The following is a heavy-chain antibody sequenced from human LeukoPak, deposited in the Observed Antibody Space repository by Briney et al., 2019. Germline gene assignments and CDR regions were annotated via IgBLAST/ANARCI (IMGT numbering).Heavy chain of an antibody. CDR2: VTTSGSPT. CDR1: GLTFDQYA. D-gene: IGHD1-1*01. V-gene: IGHV3-23*01. Sequence: GGSLRLSCAASGLTFDQYAMSWVRQAPGKGLEWVSGVTTSGSPTYYADSVKGRFSVSRDNSKATLYLEMNSLRDDATALYYCAKVGTTASTDYWGQGTLVIVPS. J-gene: IGHJ4*02. CDR3: AKVGTTASTDY.